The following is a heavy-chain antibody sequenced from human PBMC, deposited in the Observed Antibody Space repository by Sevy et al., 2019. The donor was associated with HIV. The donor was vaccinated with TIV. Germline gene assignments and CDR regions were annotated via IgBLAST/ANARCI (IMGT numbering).Heavy chain of an antibody. J-gene: IGHJ5*01. Sequence: GGSLRLSCAASGFTFSAYGMNWVRQAPGKGLEWVSYISSSSGTIYYADSVKGQFTISRDNAKSSLYLQMNGLRAEDTAVYYCARAGGDCYSMHGCWFVSWGQGTMVTVSS. CDR3: ARAGGDCYSMHGCWFVS. CDR2: ISSSSGTI. CDR1: GFTFSAYG. D-gene: IGHD2-21*01. V-gene: IGHV3-48*01.